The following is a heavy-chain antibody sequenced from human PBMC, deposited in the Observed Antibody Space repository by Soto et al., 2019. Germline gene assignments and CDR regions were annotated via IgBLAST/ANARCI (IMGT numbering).Heavy chain of an antibody. CDR1: GFTFRSFT. J-gene: IGHJ5*02. V-gene: IGHV3-21*01. Sequence: NPGGSLRLSCAASGFTFRSFTMNWVRQAPGKGLEWVSTISSNSAYIYYADSVKGRFTISRDNAKNTLYLQMNGLRADDTAVYYCSRGRSPYYGYFDPWGPGTLVTVSS. D-gene: IGHD3-3*01. CDR2: ISSNSAYI. CDR3: SRGRSPYYGYFDP.